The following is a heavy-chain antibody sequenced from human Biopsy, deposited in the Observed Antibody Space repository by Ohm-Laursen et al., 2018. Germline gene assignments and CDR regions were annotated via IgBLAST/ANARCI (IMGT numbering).Heavy chain of an antibody. J-gene: IGHJ4*02. CDR1: GHTLTALS. V-gene: IGHV1-24*01. Sequence: SVKVSCKVSGHTLTALSMHWVRQAPGRGLEWMGGFAPEIGKTIYAQKFQGRITMTEDTSTDTAYMELSSLRSEDTAVYYCAADINVWNVNYWGQGTQVTVSS. D-gene: IGHD1-1*01. CDR3: AADINVWNVNY. CDR2: FAPEIGKT.